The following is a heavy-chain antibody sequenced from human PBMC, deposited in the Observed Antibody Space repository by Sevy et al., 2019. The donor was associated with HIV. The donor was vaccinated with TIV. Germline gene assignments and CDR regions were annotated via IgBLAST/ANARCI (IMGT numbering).Heavy chain of an antibody. J-gene: IGHJ4*02. CDR3: AKDLAGPGRRYFDY. V-gene: IGHV3-30*02. Sequence: GGSLRLSCAASGFSLRNYGMHWVRQVPGKGLEWVTFIRYDGSDKYYGASVKGRFTISRDDSKNTLYLQMDSLRAEDTAIYYCAKDLAGPGRRYFDYWGQGALVTVSS. CDR2: IRYDGSDK. CDR1: GFSLRNYG. D-gene: IGHD6-13*01.